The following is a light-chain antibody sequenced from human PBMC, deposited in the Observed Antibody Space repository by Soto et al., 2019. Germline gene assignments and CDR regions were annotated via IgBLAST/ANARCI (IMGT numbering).Light chain of an antibody. J-gene: IGKJ5*01. CDR1: QGVSSY. V-gene: IGKV3D-11*01. CDR2: DAS. Sequence: EIVVTQAPATLSLSPGERATLSCRASQGVSSYLAWYQQKPGQAPRLLIYDASNRATGIPARFSGSGPGTDFTLTISSLEPEDFAVYYCQQRSNWITFGQGTRLEIK. CDR3: QQRSNWIT.